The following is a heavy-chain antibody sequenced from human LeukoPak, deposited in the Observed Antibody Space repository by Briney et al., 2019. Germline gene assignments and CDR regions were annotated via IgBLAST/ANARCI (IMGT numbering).Heavy chain of an antibody. D-gene: IGHD1-14*01. CDR3: ARDLSAEAMLDY. J-gene: IGHJ4*02. CDR1: GYTFTSYY. CDR2: INPSTGVI. V-gene: IGHV1-2*02. Sequence: GASVKVSCTASGYTFTSYYMHWVRQAPGQGLEWMGWINPSTGVIKYAQNFQGRLTMTRDTTISTAYMELSRLRSDDTAVYYCARDLSAEAMLDYWGQGTLVPVSS.